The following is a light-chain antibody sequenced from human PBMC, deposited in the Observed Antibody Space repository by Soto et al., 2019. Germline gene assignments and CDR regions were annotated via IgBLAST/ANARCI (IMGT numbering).Light chain of an antibody. J-gene: IGKJ1*01. CDR2: GAS. Sequence: EIVLTQSPGTLSLSPGERATLSCRASQSISSSYLAWYQQKPGQAPRLLVYGASSRATGIPDRFSGSGSGTDFTLTISRLEPEDIALYYCQRYSRTLWTFGQGTKVYIK. CDR1: QSISSSY. CDR3: QRYSRTLWT. V-gene: IGKV3-20*01.